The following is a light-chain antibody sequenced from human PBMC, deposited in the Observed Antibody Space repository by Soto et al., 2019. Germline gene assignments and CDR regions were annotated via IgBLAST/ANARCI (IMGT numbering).Light chain of an antibody. CDR1: QSISDY. J-gene: IGKJ3*01. V-gene: IGKV3-11*01. CDR3: QQRSDWAFT. CDR2: DAS. Sequence: EIVLTQSPATLSLSPGERATLSCRASQSISDYLGWYQQKPGQAPRLLIYDASNRATGIPARFSGGGSGTDFTLTISSLEPEDFAVYYCQQRSDWAFTFGPGTKVDIK.